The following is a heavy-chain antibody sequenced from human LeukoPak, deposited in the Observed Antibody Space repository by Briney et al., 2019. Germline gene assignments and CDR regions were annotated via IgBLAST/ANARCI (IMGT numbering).Heavy chain of an antibody. CDR2: INPNGGGS. CDR3: ARTHSSDWYYFDY. CDR1: GYTFTGYY. D-gene: IGHD6-19*01. V-gene: IGHV1-2*06. Sequence: GASVKVSCKASGYTFTGYYMHWVRQAPGQGHEWMGRINPNGGGSNYAQKFQGRVTMAGDTSISTAHMELSRLRSDDTAVYYCARTHSSDWYYFDYWGQGTLVTVSS. J-gene: IGHJ4*02.